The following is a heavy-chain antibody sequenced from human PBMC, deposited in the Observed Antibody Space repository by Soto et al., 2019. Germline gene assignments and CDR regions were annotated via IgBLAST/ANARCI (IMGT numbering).Heavy chain of an antibody. CDR3: ARPRTTGTTKGYDY. D-gene: IGHD1-1*01. V-gene: IGHV1-69*13. CDR2: IIPIFGSV. CDR1: GGTFSSYP. Sequence: SVEVSCKASGGTFSSYPISWVRQAPGQGLEWMGVIIPIFGSVNSAQKFQGRVTITADESTSTAYMELSSLRSEDTAVYYCARPRTTGTTKGYDYWGQGTMIT. J-gene: IGHJ4*02.